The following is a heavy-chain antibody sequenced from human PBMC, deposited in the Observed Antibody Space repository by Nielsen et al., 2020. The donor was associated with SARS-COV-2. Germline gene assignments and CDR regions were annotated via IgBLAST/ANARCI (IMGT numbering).Heavy chain of an antibody. CDR1: GGSISSHY. CDR2: IYYSGST. D-gene: IGHD3-22*01. Sequence: SETLSLTCTVSGGSISSHYWSWIRQPPGKGLEWIGYIYYSGSTNYNPSLKSRVTISVDTSKNQFSLKLSSVTAADTAVYYCARAMITMIVVVPLIDAFDIWGQGTMATVSS. CDR3: ARAMITMIVVVPLIDAFDI. V-gene: IGHV4-59*11. J-gene: IGHJ3*02.